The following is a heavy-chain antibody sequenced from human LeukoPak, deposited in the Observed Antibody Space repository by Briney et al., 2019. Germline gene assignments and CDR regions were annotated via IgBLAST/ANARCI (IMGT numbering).Heavy chain of an antibody. V-gene: IGHV1-24*01. J-gene: IGHJ4*02. CDR3: ATDPYYYDSSGSTAGDY. CDR1: GYTLTELS. CDR2: FDPEDGET. D-gene: IGHD3-22*01. Sequence: ASVKVSCXVSGYTLTELSMHWVRQAPGKGLEWMGGFDPEDGETIYAQKFQGRVTMTEDTSTDTAYMELSSLRSEDTAVYYCATDPYYYDSSGSTAGDYWGQGTLVTVSS.